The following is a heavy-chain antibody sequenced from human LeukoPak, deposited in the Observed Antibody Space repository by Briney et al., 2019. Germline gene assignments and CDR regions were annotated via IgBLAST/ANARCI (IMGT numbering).Heavy chain of an antibody. CDR3: AFSKYYLQGSYYYMDV. V-gene: IGHV1-18*01. J-gene: IGHJ6*03. D-gene: IGHD3-10*01. CDR1: GYTFTSYG. CDR2: ISAYNGNT. Sequence: ASVKVSCKASGYTFTSYGISWVRQAPGQGLEWMGWISAYNGNTNYAQKLQGRVTMTTDTSTSTAYMELRSLRSDDTAVYYCAFSKYYLQGSYYYMDVWGKGTTVTVSS.